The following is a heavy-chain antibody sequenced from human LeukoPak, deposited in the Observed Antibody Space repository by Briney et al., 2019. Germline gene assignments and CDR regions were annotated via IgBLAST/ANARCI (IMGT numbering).Heavy chain of an antibody. CDR1: GGSFSTYY. Sequence: SETLSLTCAVYGGSFSTYYWNWIRQSPGKGLEWIGEINHSGSTNSNPSLKSRVTILIDTSKNQFSLKLSSVTAVDTAVYYCARDTDNYYDSSGQSANAFDIWGQGTMVTVSS. J-gene: IGHJ3*02. CDR3: ARDTDNYYDSSGQSANAFDI. D-gene: IGHD3-22*01. CDR2: INHSGST. V-gene: IGHV4-34*01.